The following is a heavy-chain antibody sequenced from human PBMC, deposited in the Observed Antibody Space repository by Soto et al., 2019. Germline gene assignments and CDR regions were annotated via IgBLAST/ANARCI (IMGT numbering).Heavy chain of an antibody. Sequence: SLRLSCAASGFTFSSYDMHWVRQATGKGLEWVSAIGTAGDTYYPGSVKGRFTISRENAKNSLYLQMNSLRAEDTAVYYCARASPGQGSSGYYYYYYGMDVWGQGTTVTVSS. D-gene: IGHD3-22*01. CDR3: ARASPGQGSSGYYYYYYGMDV. CDR1: GFTFSSYD. V-gene: IGHV3-13*01. CDR2: IGTAGDT. J-gene: IGHJ6*02.